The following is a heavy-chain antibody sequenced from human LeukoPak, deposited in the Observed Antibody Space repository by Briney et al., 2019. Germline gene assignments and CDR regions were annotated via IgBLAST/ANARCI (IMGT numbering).Heavy chain of an antibody. J-gene: IGHJ4*02. CDR1: GFPFSNNV. Sequence: GGSLRLSCAASGFPFSNNVMTWVRQAPGKGLEWVSAISGSGGSTYYTDSVKGRFTISRDNSNNTIYLQMNSLRAEDTAVYYCAKARRSACSTTSCYPFDYWGQGTLVTVSS. V-gene: IGHV3-23*01. D-gene: IGHD2-2*01. CDR2: ISGSGGST. CDR3: AKARRSACSTTSCYPFDY.